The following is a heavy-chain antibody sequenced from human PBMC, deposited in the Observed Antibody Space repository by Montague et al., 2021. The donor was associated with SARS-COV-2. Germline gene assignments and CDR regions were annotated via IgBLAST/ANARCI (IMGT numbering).Heavy chain of an antibody. CDR2: SGST. V-gene: IGHV4-59*01. D-gene: IGHD3-3*01. J-gene: IGHJ4*02. Sequence: SGSTNYNTSLKSRVTISVDTSKNQFSLKLSSVTAADTAVYYCARAPVAHITIFGVVTSFDYWGKGTLVTVSA. CDR3: ARAPVAHITIFGVVTSFDY.